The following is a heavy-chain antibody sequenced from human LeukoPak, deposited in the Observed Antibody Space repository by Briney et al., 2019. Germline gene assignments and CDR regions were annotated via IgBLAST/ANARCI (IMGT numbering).Heavy chain of an antibody. V-gene: IGHV4-59*12. CDR1: GGSISNYY. J-gene: IGHJ6*02. CDR3: ARNRRGDYGDRLRLYGMDV. D-gene: IGHD4-17*01. CDR2: MYNSGAT. Sequence: SETLSLTCTVSGGSISNYYWSWIRQSPGKGLEWIGYMYNSGATNYNPSLKSRVTISVDTSKNQFSLKLSSVTAADTAVYYCARNRRGDYGDRLRLYGMDVWGQGTTVTVSS.